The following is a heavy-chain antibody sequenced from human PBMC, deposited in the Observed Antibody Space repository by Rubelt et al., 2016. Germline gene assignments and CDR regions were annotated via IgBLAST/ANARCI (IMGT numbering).Heavy chain of an antibody. CDR2: INSDGSGT. D-gene: IGHD3-3*01. J-gene: IGHJ4*02. V-gene: IGHV3-74*01. Sequence: EVQLVESGGGLVQPGGSLRLSCATSGFTFSSYWMHWVRQAPGKGLVWVSDINSDGSGTSYADSVKGRFTISRDNSKNMVYLQMNSLTVEDMGMYYCTMTDRPDSWGQGTLVTVSS. CDR3: TMTDRPDS. CDR1: GFTFSSYW.